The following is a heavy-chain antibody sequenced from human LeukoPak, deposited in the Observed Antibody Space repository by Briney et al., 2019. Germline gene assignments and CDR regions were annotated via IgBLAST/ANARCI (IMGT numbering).Heavy chain of an antibody. V-gene: IGHV3-21*01. J-gene: IGHJ4*02. CDR1: GFSFSIYF. Sequence: GGSLKLSCAASGFSFSIYFMNWVRQAPGKGLEWVSSISRTSEYIHYADSVRGRFAISRDNAKNSVYLQMNSLRAEDAAVYFCAGGGDFDYWGQGILVTVSA. D-gene: IGHD3-16*01. CDR2: ISRTSEYI. CDR3: AGGGDFDY.